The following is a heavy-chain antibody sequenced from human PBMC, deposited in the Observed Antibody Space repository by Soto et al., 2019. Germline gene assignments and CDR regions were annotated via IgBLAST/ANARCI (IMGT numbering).Heavy chain of an antibody. D-gene: IGHD5-18*01. CDR1: GFTISSYD. CDR3: AREKVDTGGAPEDWYFVF. V-gene: IGHV3-13*01. CDR2: IGAGGDT. J-gene: IGHJ2*01. Sequence: EVQLVESGGGLVQPGGSLRLSCAASGFTISSYDFHWVRQATGKGLEWVSAIGAGGDTYYPASVKGRFTISRENARNSLSLKMNARRGEDTALYYCAREKVDTGGAPEDWYFVFWGRGTLVTVSS.